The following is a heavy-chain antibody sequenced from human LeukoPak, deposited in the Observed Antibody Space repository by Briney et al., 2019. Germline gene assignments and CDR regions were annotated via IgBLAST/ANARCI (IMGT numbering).Heavy chain of an antibody. V-gene: IGHV4-34*01. Sequence: ASGTLSLTCAVYGGSFSGYYWSWIRQPPGKGLEWIGEINHSGSTNYNPSLKSRVTISVDTSKNQFSLKLSSVTAADTAVYYCARHYYDSSGDCFDYWGQGTLVTVSS. D-gene: IGHD3-22*01. CDR1: GGSFSGYY. CDR2: INHSGST. CDR3: ARHYYDSSGDCFDY. J-gene: IGHJ4*02.